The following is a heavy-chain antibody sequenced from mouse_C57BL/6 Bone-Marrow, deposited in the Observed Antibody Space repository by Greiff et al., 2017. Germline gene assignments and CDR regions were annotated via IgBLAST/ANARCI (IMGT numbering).Heavy chain of an antibody. D-gene: IGHD2-2*01. V-gene: IGHV14-2*01. J-gene: IGHJ1*03. CDR2: IATEDGET. CDR1: GFNIKDYY. CDR3: SYPLCLQHGYFDV. Sequence: EVKLQQSGAELVKPGASVKLSCTASGFNIKDYYMHWVKQRTEQGLEWIGRIATEDGETKYAPKFQGRATITADTSSNTAYLQLSRLTSADTAVYSCSYPLCLQHGYFDVGGTGTTVTVSS.